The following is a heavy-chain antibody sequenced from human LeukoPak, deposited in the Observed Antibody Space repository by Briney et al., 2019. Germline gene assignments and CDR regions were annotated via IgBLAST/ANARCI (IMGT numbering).Heavy chain of an antibody. CDR3: ARGEYGSGSYHIDY. Sequence: GGSLRLSCAASGFTFSSYGIHWVRQAPGKGLEWVAVISYDGSNKYYADSVKGRFTISRDNAKNSLYLQMNSLRAEDTAVYYCARGEYGSGSYHIDYWGQGTLVTVSS. V-gene: IGHV3-30*03. CDR2: ISYDGSNK. CDR1: GFTFSSYG. J-gene: IGHJ4*02. D-gene: IGHD3-10*01.